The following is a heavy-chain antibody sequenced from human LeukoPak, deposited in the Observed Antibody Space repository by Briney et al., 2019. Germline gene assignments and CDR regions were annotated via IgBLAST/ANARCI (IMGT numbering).Heavy chain of an antibody. CDR3: ARLPSAGVDVY. Sequence: GSLRLSCAASGFTFSSYWMSWVRQPPGKGLEWIGEINHSGSTNYNPSLKSRVTISVDTSKNQFSLKLSSVTAADTAVYYCARLPSAGVDVYWGQGTLVTVSS. D-gene: IGHD6-25*01. CDR1: GFTFSSYW. CDR2: INHSGST. V-gene: IGHV4-34*01. J-gene: IGHJ4*02.